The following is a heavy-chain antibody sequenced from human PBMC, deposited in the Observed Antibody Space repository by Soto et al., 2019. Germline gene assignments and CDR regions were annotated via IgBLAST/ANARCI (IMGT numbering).Heavy chain of an antibody. CDR3: AGGGVRGVITRTRDYYGMDV. D-gene: IGHD3-10*01. J-gene: IGHJ6*02. CDR1: GFSFYSYW. Sequence: GESLKISCKGSGFSFYSYWIGWVRQMPGKGLEWMGIIYPGDSDTRYSPSFQGQVTISADKSISTAYLQWSSLKASDTAMYYCAGGGVRGVITRTRDYYGMDVWGQGTTVTVSS. V-gene: IGHV5-51*01. CDR2: IYPGDSDT.